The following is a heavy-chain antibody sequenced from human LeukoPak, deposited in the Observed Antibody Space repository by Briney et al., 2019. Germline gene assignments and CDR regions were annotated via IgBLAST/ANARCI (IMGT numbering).Heavy chain of an antibody. V-gene: IGHV4-59*12. J-gene: IGHJ4*02. CDR2: IYYSGST. CDR3: ARGEMEWLLDY. CDR1: GGSISSYY. Sequence: SETLSLTCTVSGGSISSYYWSWIRQPPGKGLEWIGYIYYSGSTNYNPSLKSRVTISVDTSKNQFSLKLSSVTAADTAVYYCARGEMEWLLDYWGQGTLVTVSS. D-gene: IGHD3-3*01.